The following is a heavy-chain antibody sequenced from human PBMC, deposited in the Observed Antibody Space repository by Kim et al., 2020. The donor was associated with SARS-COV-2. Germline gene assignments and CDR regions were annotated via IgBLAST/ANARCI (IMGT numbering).Heavy chain of an antibody. J-gene: IGHJ4*02. Sequence: GESLKISCKGLGYSFTNYWIAWVRQMPGKGLEWMGIIYPGDSDLRYSPSFQGQVTISADKSISTAYLQWNSLTASDTAMYYCARQDRRDSVSSSDWVIWGQGTLVTLS. CDR3: ARQDRRDSVSSSDWVI. D-gene: IGHD6-19*01. CDR2: IYPGDSDL. CDR1: GYSFTNYW. V-gene: IGHV5-51*01.